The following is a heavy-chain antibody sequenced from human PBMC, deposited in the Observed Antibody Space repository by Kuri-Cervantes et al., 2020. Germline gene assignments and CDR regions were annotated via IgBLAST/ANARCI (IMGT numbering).Heavy chain of an antibody. CDR2: IYHSGST. J-gene: IGHJ4*02. D-gene: IGHD3-16*01. Sequence: SQTLSLTCAVSGYSISSGYYWGWIRQPPGKGLEWIGSIYHSGSTYYNPSLKSRVTISVDTSKNQFSLKLSSVTAADTAVYYCARGGWGKLGYFDYWGQGALVTVSS. CDR1: GYSISSGYY. V-gene: IGHV4-38-2*01. CDR3: ARGGWGKLGYFDY.